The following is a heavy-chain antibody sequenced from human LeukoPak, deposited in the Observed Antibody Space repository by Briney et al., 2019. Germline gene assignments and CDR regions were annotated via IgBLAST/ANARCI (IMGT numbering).Heavy chain of an antibody. CDR2: VLSDGSRK. CDR1: GFTFSSHG. D-gene: IGHD7-27*01. J-gene: IGHJ4*02. Sequence: GGSLRLSCAASGFTFSSHGMHWVRQAPGKGLEWVAYVLSDGSRKYYADSVKGRFTISRDDTKNTLFLQMNSLRPEDTALYYCAKDFNWGWDYWGQGTLVTVSS. V-gene: IGHV3-30*02. CDR3: AKDFNWGWDY.